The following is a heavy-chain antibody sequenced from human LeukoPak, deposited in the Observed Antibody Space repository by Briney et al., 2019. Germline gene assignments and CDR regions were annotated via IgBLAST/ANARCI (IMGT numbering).Heavy chain of an antibody. J-gene: IGHJ6*03. Sequence: GGSLRLSCTASGFSFSDYYMSWIRQAPGKGLEWISYISSSGSNIYADSVKGRFTISRDNAKNSLYLQMNSLRAEDTAVYYCARDYDGGYMDVWGKGTTVTVSS. CDR2: ISSSGSNI. CDR1: GFSFSDYY. D-gene: IGHD3-3*01. V-gene: IGHV3-11*04. CDR3: ARDYDGGYMDV.